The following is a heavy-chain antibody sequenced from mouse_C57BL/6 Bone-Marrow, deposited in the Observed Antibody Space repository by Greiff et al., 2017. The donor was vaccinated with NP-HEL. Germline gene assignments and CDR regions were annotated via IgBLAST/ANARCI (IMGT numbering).Heavy chain of an antibody. Sequence: VHVKQSGAELVRPGASVKLSCTASGFNIKDYYMHWVKQRPEQGLEWIGRIDPEDGDTEYAPKFQGKATMTADTSSNTAYLQLSSLTSEDTAVYYCTTPSITTVTGDVWGTGTTVTVSS. CDR2: IDPEDGDT. CDR1: GFNIKDYY. J-gene: IGHJ1*03. D-gene: IGHD1-1*01. CDR3: TTPSITTVTGDV. V-gene: IGHV14-1*01.